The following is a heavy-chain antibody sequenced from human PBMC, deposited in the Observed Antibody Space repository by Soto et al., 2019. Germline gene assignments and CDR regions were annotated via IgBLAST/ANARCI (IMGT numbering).Heavy chain of an antibody. J-gene: IGHJ6*03. D-gene: IGHD3-16*01. Sequence: GGSLRLSCAASGFTFSSYGMHWVRQAPGKGLEWVAVIWYDGSNKYYADSVKGRFTISRDNSKNTLYLQMNSLRAEDTAVYYCARTTLDYYYYMDVWGKGTTVTVSS. V-gene: IGHV3-33*01. CDR3: ARTTLDYYYYMDV. CDR2: IWYDGSNK. CDR1: GFTFSSYG.